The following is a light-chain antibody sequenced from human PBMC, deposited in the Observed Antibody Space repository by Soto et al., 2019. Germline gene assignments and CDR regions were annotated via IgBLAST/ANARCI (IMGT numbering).Light chain of an antibody. CDR3: GAWDGGLSAFV. V-gene: IGLV2-14*01. CDR1: SSDVGNYKY. J-gene: IGLJ1*01. CDR2: EVS. Sequence: QSVLTQPASVSGSPGQSITISCTGTSSDVGNYKYVSWYQQHPGKAPKLMIYEVSNRPSGVSNRFSGSKSGNTASLTISGLQAEDETDYYCGAWDGGLSAFVFGNGTKVTVL.